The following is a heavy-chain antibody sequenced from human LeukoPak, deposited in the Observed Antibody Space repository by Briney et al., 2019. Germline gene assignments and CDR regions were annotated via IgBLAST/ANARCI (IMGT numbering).Heavy chain of an antibody. Sequence: ASVKVSCKASGYTFTSYGISWVLQAPGQGLEWMGWISAYNGNTNYAQKLQGRVTMTTDTSTSTAYMELRSLRSDDTAVYYCARDGMGNYYDSSGYYLLDYWGQGTLVTVSS. CDR2: ISAYNGNT. J-gene: IGHJ4*02. CDR1: GYTFTSYG. D-gene: IGHD3-22*01. V-gene: IGHV1-18*01. CDR3: ARDGMGNYYDSSGYYLLDY.